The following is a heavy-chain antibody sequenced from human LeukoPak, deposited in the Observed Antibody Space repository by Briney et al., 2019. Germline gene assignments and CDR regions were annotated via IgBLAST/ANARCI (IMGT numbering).Heavy chain of an antibody. CDR3: ARDREYSGSWFDP. Sequence: ASVKVSCKTSGNTFTRYDINWVRQAPGQGLEWMGWINTNTGNPTYAQGFTGRFVFSLDTSVSTAYLQISSLKAEDTAVYYCARDREYSGSWFDPWGQGTLVTVSS. J-gene: IGHJ5*02. CDR1: GNTFTRYD. D-gene: IGHD1-26*01. CDR2: INTNTGNP. V-gene: IGHV7-4-1*02.